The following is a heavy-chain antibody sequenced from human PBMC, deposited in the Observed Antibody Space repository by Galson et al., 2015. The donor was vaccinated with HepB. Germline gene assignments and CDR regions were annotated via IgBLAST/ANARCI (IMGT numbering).Heavy chain of an antibody. CDR1: GYTFTSYA. D-gene: IGHD6-13*01. Sequence: SVKVSCKASGYTFTSYAMNWVRQAPGQGLEWMGWVNTNTGKPTYAQGFTGRFVFFLDTSVSTAYLQISSLKAEDTAVYYCARAGGSGQQLVPTKYYYYYYGMDVWGQGTTVTVSS. CDR2: VNTNTGKP. J-gene: IGHJ6*02. CDR3: ARAGGSGQQLVPTKYYYYYYGMDV. V-gene: IGHV7-4-1*02.